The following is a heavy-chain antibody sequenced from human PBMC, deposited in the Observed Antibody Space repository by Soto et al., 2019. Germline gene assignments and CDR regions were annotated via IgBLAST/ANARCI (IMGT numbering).Heavy chain of an antibody. CDR3: ARDRGTGTTFDY. Sequence: SETLSLTCTVSGGSVSSGSYYWSWIRQPPGKGLEWIGYIYYSGSTNYNPSLKSRVTISVDTSKNQFSLKLSSVTAADTAVYYCARDRGTGTTFDYWGQGTLVTVSS. J-gene: IGHJ4*02. CDR2: IYYSGST. V-gene: IGHV4-61*01. D-gene: IGHD1-1*01. CDR1: GGSVSSGSYY.